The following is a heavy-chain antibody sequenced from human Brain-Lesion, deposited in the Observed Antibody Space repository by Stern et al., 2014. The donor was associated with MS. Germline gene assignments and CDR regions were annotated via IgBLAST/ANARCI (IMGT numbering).Heavy chain of an antibody. D-gene: IGHD6-19*01. CDR3: ARHIAVASTWVRWFDP. V-gene: IGHV4-39*01. J-gene: IGHJ5*02. CDR1: GGSINSDHYY. Sequence: VQLVESGPGLVKPSETLSLTCTVSGGSINSDHYYWGWIRQPPGKGLEWIGSVYYGGSTYYSPSLKSRVTMSVDTSKNQFSLKLTFVTAADTAVYYCARHIAVASTWVRWFDPWGQGTLVTVSS. CDR2: VYYGGST.